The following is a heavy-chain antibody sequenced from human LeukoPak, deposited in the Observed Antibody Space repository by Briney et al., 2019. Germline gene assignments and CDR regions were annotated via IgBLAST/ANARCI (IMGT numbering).Heavy chain of an antibody. CDR2: ISSSGSTI. J-gene: IGHJ3*02. CDR1: GFSFPDYY. CDR3: ARDYSGGYYDSSGYYLPDAFDI. Sequence: GGSLRLSCAASGFSFPDYYMSWIRQAPGKGLEWVSYISSSGSTIYYADSVKGRFTISRDNAKNSLYLQMNSLRAEDTAVYYCARDYSGGYYDSSGYYLPDAFDIWGQGTMVTVSS. D-gene: IGHD3-22*01. V-gene: IGHV3-11*01.